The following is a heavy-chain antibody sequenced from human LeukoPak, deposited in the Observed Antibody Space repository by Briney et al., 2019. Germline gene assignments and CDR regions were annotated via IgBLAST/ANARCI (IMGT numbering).Heavy chain of an antibody. CDR3: ARDLLHRGYAFDI. D-gene: IGHD5-12*01. Sequence: PSETLSLTCTVSGVSISSGTYYWGWIRQPAGKGLEWIGRIYSSGSTNYNPSLKSRFTMSVDTSKNQFSLNLTSVTAADTAVYYCARDLLHRGYAFDIWGQGTMVTVSS. CDR1: GVSISSGTYY. V-gene: IGHV4-61*02. J-gene: IGHJ3*02. CDR2: IYSSGST.